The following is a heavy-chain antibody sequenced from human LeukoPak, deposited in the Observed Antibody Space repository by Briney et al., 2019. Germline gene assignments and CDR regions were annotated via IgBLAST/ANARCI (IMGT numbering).Heavy chain of an antibody. CDR2: INPSGGST. Sequence: ASVKVSCKASGYTFTSYYMHWVRQAPGQGLEWMGIINPSGGSTSYAQKFQGRVTMTRDMSTSTVYMELSSLRSEDTAVYYCARGLYYYDSSGAFDIWGQGTRVTVSS. CDR1: GYTFTSYY. V-gene: IGHV1-46*01. D-gene: IGHD3-22*01. J-gene: IGHJ3*02. CDR3: ARGLYYYDSSGAFDI.